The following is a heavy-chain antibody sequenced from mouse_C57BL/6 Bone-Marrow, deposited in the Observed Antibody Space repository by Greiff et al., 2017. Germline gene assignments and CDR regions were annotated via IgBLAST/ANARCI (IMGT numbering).Heavy chain of an antibody. J-gene: IGHJ1*03. Sequence: QVQLQQPGAELVKPGASVKLSCKASGYTFTSYWMHWVKQRPGQGLEWIGMIHPNSGSTNSNEKFKSKATLTVDKSSSTAYMQLSSLTSEDSAVYYCAREITTVVAWYFDVWGTGTTVTVSS. CDR3: AREITTVVAWYFDV. CDR2: IHPNSGST. CDR1: GYTFTSYW. D-gene: IGHD1-1*01. V-gene: IGHV1-64*01.